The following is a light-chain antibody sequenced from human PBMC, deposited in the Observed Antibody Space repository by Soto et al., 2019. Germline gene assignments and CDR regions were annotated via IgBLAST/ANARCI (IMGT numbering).Light chain of an antibody. J-gene: IGKJ5*01. V-gene: IGKV3-20*01. Sequence: EIVLTQSPATLSLSPGERATISCRASQSVSSYLAWYQQKPGQAPRLLMYAASSRATGIPDRFSGSGSGTDFTLTISRLEAEDVAVYYCQQSSSSPITFGQGTRLEIK. CDR1: QSVSSY. CDR3: QQSSSSPIT. CDR2: AAS.